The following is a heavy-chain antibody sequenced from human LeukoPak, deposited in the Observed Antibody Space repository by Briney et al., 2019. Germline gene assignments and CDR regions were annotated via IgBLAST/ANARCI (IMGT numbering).Heavy chain of an antibody. Sequence: GASVKVSCKSFGYTFTSYYMYWVRQAPGQGLEWMGIINPSGGSTSYAQKFQGRVTMPRDTSTSTVYMELSSLRSEDTAVYYCARDSGMVRGTVDYWGQGTLVTVSS. D-gene: IGHD3-10*01. CDR3: ARDSGMVRGTVDY. CDR1: GYTFTSYY. J-gene: IGHJ4*02. V-gene: IGHV1-46*01. CDR2: INPSGGST.